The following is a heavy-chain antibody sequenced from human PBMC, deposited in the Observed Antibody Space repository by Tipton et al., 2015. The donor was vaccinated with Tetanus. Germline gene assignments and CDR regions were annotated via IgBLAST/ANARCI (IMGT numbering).Heavy chain of an antibody. CDR2: INARTHTI. D-gene: IGHD7-27*01. V-gene: IGHV3-48*02. CDR1: GFALVDY. CDR3: ARGSGAMDS. Sequence: SLRLSCAASGFALVDYMTWIRQAPGKGLEWISCINARTHTIYYAGSVKGRFTISRDNAKNSLYLQMTSLRDDDTAVYYCARGSGAMDSWGQGTLVTVSS. J-gene: IGHJ4*02.